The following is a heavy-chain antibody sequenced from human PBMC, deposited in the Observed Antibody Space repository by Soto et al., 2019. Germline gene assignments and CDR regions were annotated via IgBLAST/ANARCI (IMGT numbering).Heavy chain of an antibody. J-gene: IGHJ4*02. V-gene: IGHV1-24*01. CDR3: ATLVYSSGWYTGLYYFDY. D-gene: IGHD6-19*01. CDR2: FDPEDGET. CDR1: GYTLTELS. Sequence: ASVNVSCKVSGYTLTELSMHWVRQAPGKGLEWMGGFDPEDGETIYAQKFQGRVTMTEDTSTDTAYMELSSLRSEDTAVYYCATLVYSSGWYTGLYYFDYWGQGTLVTVSS.